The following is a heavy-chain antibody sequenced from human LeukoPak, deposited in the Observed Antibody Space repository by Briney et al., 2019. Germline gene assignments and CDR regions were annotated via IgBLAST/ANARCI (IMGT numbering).Heavy chain of an antibody. CDR3: ATTYYYDSSGPINGGLPSY. CDR2: IIPILGIA. J-gene: IGHJ4*02. V-gene: IGHV1-69*04. Sequence: SVKVSCKASGYTFTSYAMNWVRQAPGQGLEWMGRIIPILGIANYAQKFQGRVTITADKSTSTAYMELSSLRSEDTAVYYCATTYYYDSSGPINGGLPSYWGQGTLVTVSS. D-gene: IGHD3-22*01. CDR1: GYTFTSYA.